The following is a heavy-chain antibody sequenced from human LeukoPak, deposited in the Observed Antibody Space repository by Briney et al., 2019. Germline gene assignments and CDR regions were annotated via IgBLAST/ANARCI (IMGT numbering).Heavy chain of an antibody. CDR3: ARCVDFDWFINQDAFDI. Sequence: GGSLRLSCAASGFTFSSYWMSWVRQAPGKGLEWVANIKQGGSEKYYVDSVKGRFTISRDNAKNSLYLQMNSLRAEDTAVYYCARCVDFDWFINQDAFDIWGQGTMVTVSS. D-gene: IGHD3-9*01. J-gene: IGHJ3*02. CDR2: IKQGGSEK. CDR1: GFTFSSYW. V-gene: IGHV3-7*03.